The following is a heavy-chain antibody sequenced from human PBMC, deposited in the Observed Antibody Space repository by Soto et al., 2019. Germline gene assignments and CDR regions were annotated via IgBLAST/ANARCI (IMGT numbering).Heavy chain of an antibody. CDR2: ISSSSSYI. D-gene: IGHD4-17*01. CDR3: ASIPTFGDYGDHQQDFDY. J-gene: IGHJ4*02. Sequence: EVQLVESGGGLVKPGGSLRLSCAASGFTFSSYSMNWVRQAPGKGLEWVSSISSSSSYIYYADSVKGRFTISRDNAKNSLYLQMNSLRAEDTAVYYCASIPTFGDYGDHQQDFDYWGQGTLVTVSS. CDR1: GFTFSSYS. V-gene: IGHV3-21*01.